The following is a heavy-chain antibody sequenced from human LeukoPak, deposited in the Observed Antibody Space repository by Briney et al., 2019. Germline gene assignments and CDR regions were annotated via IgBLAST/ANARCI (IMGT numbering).Heavy chain of an antibody. D-gene: IGHD6-13*01. CDR3: ARISSWLPLDY. J-gene: IGHJ4*02. CDR2: INWNGGST. Sequence: GGSLRLSCAASGFTFDDYGMRWFRQAPGKGLEWVSGINWNGGSTGYADSVKGRFTISRDNAKNSLYLQMNCLRAEDTALYYCARISSWLPLDYWGQGTLVTVSS. V-gene: IGHV3-20*04. CDR1: GFTFDDYG.